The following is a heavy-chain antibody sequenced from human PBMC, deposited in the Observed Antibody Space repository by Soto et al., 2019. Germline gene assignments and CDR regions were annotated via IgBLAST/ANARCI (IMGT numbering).Heavy chain of an antibody. CDR3: AKAFSFGPESNYKLFDN. V-gene: IGHV3-23*01. J-gene: IGHJ4*02. D-gene: IGHD3-10*01. Sequence: GGSLRLSCAASGFAFSNYAMSWVRQAPGKGLEWVSGIIGSGGSTYYADSVKGRFTISRDNSKNTLHLQMSNVRAEDTALYYCAKAFSFGPESNYKLFDNWGQGTLVTVSS. CDR1: GFAFSNYA. CDR2: IIGSGGST.